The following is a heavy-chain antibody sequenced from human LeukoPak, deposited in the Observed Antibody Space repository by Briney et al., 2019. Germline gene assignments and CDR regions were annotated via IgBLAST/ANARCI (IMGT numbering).Heavy chain of an antibody. V-gene: IGHV4-4*02. CDR2: IYHSGST. Sequence: SETLSLTCAVSGGSISSSNWWSWVRQPPGKGLEWIGEIYHSGSTNYNPSLKSRVTISVDKSKNQFSLKLSSVTAADTAVYYCARGGYYGSGNDFRFDPWGQGTLVTVSS. J-gene: IGHJ5*02. CDR1: GGSISSSNW. CDR3: ARGGYYGSGNDFRFDP. D-gene: IGHD3-10*01.